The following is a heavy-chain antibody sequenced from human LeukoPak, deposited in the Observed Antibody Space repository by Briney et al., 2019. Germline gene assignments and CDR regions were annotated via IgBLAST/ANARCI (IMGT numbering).Heavy chain of an antibody. CDR2: IYYSGST. J-gene: IGHJ6*03. CDR1: GGSISSSSYY. V-gene: IGHV4-39*01. CDR3: ARAEYYYYYMDV. Sequence: NPSETLSLACTVSGGSISSSSYYWGWIRQPPGKGLEWIGSIYYSGSTYYNPSLKSRVTISVDTSKNQFSLKLSSVTAADTAVYYCARAEYYYYYMDVWGKGTTVTVSS.